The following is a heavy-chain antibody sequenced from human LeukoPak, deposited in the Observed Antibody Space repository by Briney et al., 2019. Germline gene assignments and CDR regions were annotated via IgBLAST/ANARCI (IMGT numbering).Heavy chain of an antibody. V-gene: IGHV1-69*05. Sequence: SVKVSCKASGGTFSSYAISWVRQAPGQGLERMGRITPIFGTANYAQKFQGRVTITTDESTSTAYMELSSLRSEDTAVYYCARVPIYYDSSGYYPWGQGTLVTVSS. CDR1: GGTFSSYA. D-gene: IGHD3-22*01. J-gene: IGHJ5*02. CDR3: ARVPIYYDSSGYYP. CDR2: ITPIFGTA.